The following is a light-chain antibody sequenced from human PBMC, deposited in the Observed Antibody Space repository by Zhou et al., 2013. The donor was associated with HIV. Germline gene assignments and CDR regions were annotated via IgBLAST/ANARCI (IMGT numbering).Light chain of an antibody. V-gene: IGKV1-6*01. J-gene: IGKJ4*01. CDR1: QAIRND. CDR3: LQDYSYPLT. Sequence: AIQMTQSPSSLSASVGDRVTITCRASQAIRNDLSWYQQQPGKAPRLLIYAASNLQSGVPSRFSGSGSGTDFTLTISSLQPEDFATYYCLQDYSYPLTFGRRDRRWRSN. CDR2: AAS.